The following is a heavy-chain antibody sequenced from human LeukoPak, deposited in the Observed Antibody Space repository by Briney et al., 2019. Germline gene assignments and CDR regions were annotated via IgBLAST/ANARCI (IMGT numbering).Heavy chain of an antibody. Sequence: SETLSLTCTVSGGSISTYYWNWIRQPPGKGLEWIGCIYYSGSTNYNPSLKSRVTISVDTSKNQFSLKLSSVTAADTAVYYCARVRSGYDYYYYYYMDVWGKGTTVTVSS. J-gene: IGHJ6*03. CDR1: GGSISTYY. D-gene: IGHD3-3*01. V-gene: IGHV4-59*01. CDR3: ARVRSGYDYYYYYYMDV. CDR2: IYYSGST.